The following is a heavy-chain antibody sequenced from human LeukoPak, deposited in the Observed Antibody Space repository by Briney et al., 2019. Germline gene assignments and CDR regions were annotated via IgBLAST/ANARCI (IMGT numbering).Heavy chain of an antibody. CDR1: GFTFNSYG. D-gene: IGHD1-26*01. CDR3: AKGVRFSGSYVDY. Sequence: GGSLRLSCAASGFTFNSYGIHWVRQAPGKGLEWVAVISYDGSNKHYVDSVKGRFTISRDNSKNTLYLQMNSLRPEDTAVYYCAKGVRFSGSYVDYWGQGTLVTVSS. CDR2: ISYDGSNK. V-gene: IGHV3-30*18. J-gene: IGHJ4*02.